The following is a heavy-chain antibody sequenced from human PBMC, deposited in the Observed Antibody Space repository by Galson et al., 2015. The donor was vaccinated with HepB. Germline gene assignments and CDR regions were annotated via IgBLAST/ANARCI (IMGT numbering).Heavy chain of an antibody. CDR3: ARDAPPQYYDILTGYYSSFDY. D-gene: IGHD3-9*01. CDR2: IWYDGSNK. J-gene: IGHJ4*02. Sequence: SLRLSCAASGFTLGSYTLYWVRQAPGKGLEWVAVIWYDGSNKYYADSVKGRFTISRDNSKNNLFLHMTSLRAEDTAIYYCARDAPPQYYDILTGYYSSFDYWGQGTLVTVSS. CDR1: GFTLGSYT. V-gene: IGHV3-30*04.